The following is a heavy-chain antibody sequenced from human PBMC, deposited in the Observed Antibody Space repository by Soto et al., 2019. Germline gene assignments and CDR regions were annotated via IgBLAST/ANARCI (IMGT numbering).Heavy chain of an antibody. V-gene: IGHV1-3*01. CDR3: ASTLGYCSGGSCYTLDY. CDR1: GYTFTSYA. Sequence: ASVKVSCQASGYTFTSYAMHWVRQAPGQRLEWMGWINAGNGNTKYSQKFQGRVTITRDTSASTAYMELSSLRSEDTAVYYCASTLGYCSGGSCYTLDYWGQGTLVTVSS. D-gene: IGHD2-15*01. J-gene: IGHJ4*02. CDR2: INAGNGNT.